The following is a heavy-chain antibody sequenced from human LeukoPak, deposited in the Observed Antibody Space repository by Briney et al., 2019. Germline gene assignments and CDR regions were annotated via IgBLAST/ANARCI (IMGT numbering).Heavy chain of an antibody. CDR2: IIPILGIA. CDR3: AGEFADSREGDNLVYGMDV. Sequence: VASVKVSCKASGGTFSSYAISWVRQAPGQGLEWMGRIIPILGIANYAQKFQGRVTITADKSTSTAYMELSSLRSEDTAVYYCAGEFADSREGDNLVYGMDVWGQGTRVTVP. D-gene: IGHD5-24*01. J-gene: IGHJ6*02. CDR1: GGTFSSYA. V-gene: IGHV1-69*04.